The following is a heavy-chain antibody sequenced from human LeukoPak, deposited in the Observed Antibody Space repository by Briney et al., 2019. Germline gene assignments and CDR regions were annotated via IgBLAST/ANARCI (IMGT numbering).Heavy chain of an antibody. CDR3: ARDDYYDSSGYYHDAFDI. V-gene: IGHV4-4*07. Sequence: SETLSLTCTVSGGSISSYYWSWIRQPAGKGLEWIGRIYTSGSTNYNPSLKSRVTMSVDTSKNQFSLKLSSVTAADTAVYYCARDDYYDSSGYYHDAFDIWGQGTMVTVSS. CDR2: IYTSGST. D-gene: IGHD3-22*01. J-gene: IGHJ3*02. CDR1: GGSISSYY.